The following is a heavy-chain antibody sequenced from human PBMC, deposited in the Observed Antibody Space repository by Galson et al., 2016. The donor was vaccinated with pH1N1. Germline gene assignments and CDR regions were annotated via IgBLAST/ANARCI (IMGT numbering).Heavy chain of an antibody. CDR2: ISYNGHDQ. CDR3: AREAWSYADTYYNGMDV. J-gene: IGHJ6*02. Sequence: SLRLSCAASGFTFSSYSMNWVRQAPGKGLEWVAFISYNGHDQSYADSLKGRFIISRDNSKNTVYLQLNSLRNEDTAVFYCAREAWSYADTYYNGMDVWGQGTTVTVSS. CDR1: GFTFSSYS. V-gene: IGHV3-30*03. D-gene: IGHD3-16*01.